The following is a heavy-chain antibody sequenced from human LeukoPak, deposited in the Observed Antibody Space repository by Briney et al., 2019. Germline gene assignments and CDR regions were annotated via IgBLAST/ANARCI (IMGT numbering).Heavy chain of an antibody. V-gene: IGHV3-23*01. CDR2: ISGSGGST. Sequence: SGGSLRLSCAASGFTFSSYAMSWVRQAPGKGLEWVSAISGSGGSTYYADSVKGRFTISRDNSKNTLYLQMNSPRAEDTAVYYCAKAFDSSGYYFNYFDYWGQGTLVTVSS. CDR1: GFTFSSYA. D-gene: IGHD3-22*01. CDR3: AKAFDSSGYYFNYFDY. J-gene: IGHJ4*02.